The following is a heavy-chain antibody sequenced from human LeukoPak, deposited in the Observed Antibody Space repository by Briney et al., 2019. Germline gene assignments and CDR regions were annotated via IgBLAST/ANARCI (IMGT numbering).Heavy chain of an antibody. CDR1: GYTFTSHG. J-gene: IGHJ4*02. V-gene: IGHV1-18*01. CDR2: ISTYNGNT. Sequence: ASVKVSCKASGYTFTSHGISWVRQAPGQGLEWMGWISTYNGNTNYAQKLQGRVTMTRDTFTSTAYMELRSLRSDDTAVYYCARSDYVWGSYRRPFDYWGQGTLVTVSS. D-gene: IGHD3-16*02. CDR3: ARSDYVWGSYRRPFDY.